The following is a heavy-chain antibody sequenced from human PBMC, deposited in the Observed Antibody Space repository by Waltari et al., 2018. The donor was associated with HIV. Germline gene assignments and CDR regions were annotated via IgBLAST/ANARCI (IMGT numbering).Heavy chain of an antibody. CDR2: INHSGRT. CDR3: ARARLVSRGQYCSTTSCLPHYYYYYGMDV. J-gene: IGHJ6*02. CDR1: GGSFSGSY. D-gene: IGHD2-2*01. V-gene: IGHV4-34*01. Sequence: QVQLRQWGAGLLKPSETLSLTCAVYGGSFSGSYWSRIRQPAGTGLELSGEINHSGRTNYNPSLKSRVTISVDTSKNQFSLMLTSVTAADTALFYCARARLVSRGQYCSTTSCLPHYYYYYGMDVWGQGTTVTVSS.